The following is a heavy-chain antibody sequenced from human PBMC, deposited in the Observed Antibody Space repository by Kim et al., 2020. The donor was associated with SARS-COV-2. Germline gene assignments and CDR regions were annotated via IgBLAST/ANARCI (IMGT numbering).Heavy chain of an antibody. V-gene: IGHV1-58*02. Sequence: SVKVSCKASGFTFTSSAMQWVRQARGQRLEWIGWIVVGSGNTNYAQKFQERVTITRDMSTSTAYMELSSLRSEDTAVYYCAADSAGFSTPTSYYYGMDVWGQGTTVTVSS. J-gene: IGHJ6*02. CDR2: IVVGSGNT. D-gene: IGHD2-2*01. CDR1: GFTFTSSA. CDR3: AADSAGFSTPTSYYYGMDV.